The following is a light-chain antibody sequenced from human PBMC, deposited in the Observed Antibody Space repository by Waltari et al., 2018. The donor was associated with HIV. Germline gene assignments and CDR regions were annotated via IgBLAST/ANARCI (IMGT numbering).Light chain of an antibody. Sequence: QSVLTQPPSASGTPGQRVTLSCSGSNPNLGSTTLNWYQQLPGTAPKVLIYRNIKRPSGVPDRFSGSKSGTSASLAISGLQSEDEAEYYCATWDESLNGYVFGAGTKVTVL. CDR3: ATWDESLNGYV. V-gene: IGLV1-44*01. CDR2: RNI. J-gene: IGLJ1*01. CDR1: NPNLGSTT.